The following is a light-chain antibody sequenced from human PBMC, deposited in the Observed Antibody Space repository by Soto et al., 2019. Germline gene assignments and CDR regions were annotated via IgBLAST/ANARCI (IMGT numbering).Light chain of an antibody. CDR3: SSYTSKSSLI. CDR1: MRDVGAYNL. J-gene: IGLJ2*01. CDR2: EVR. Sequence: QAALTQPASVSGSPGQSITIACAGTMRDVGAYNLVSWYQQHPGRAPQLIIYEVRNRPSGISFRFSGSKSGNTASLTISGLQAEDEAEYYCSSYTSKSSLIFGGGTKVTVL. V-gene: IGLV2-14*01.